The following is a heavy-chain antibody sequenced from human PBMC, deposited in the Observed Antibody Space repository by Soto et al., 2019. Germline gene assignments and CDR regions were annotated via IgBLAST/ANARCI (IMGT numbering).Heavy chain of an antibody. V-gene: IGHV1-69*02. CDR2: IIPILGIA. CDR3: ARVSSNRAYAFDI. J-gene: IGHJ3*02. CDR1: GGTFSSYT. D-gene: IGHD6-6*01. Sequence: GASVKVSCKASGGTFSSYTISWVRQAPGQGLEWMGRIIPILGIANYAQKFQGRVTITADKSTSTAYMELSSLRSEDTAVYYRARVSSNRAYAFDIWGQGTMVTVSS.